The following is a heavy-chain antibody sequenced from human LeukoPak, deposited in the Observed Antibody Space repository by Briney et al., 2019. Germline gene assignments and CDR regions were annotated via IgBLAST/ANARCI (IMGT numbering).Heavy chain of an antibody. Sequence: GASVKVSCKASGYTFTGYYMHWVRQAPGQGLEWMGWINPNSGGTNHAQKFQGRVTMTRDTSISTAYMELSSLRSEDTAVYYCAANKWGRIAAADTWWFDPWGQGTLVTVSS. CDR3: AANKWGRIAAADTWWFDP. CDR2: INPNSGGT. CDR1: GYTFTGYY. J-gene: IGHJ5*02. D-gene: IGHD6-13*01. V-gene: IGHV1-2*02.